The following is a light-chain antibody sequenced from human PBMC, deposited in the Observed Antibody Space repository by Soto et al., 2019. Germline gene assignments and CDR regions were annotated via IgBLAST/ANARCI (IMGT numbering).Light chain of an antibody. CDR3: QTYESAPFT. CDR2: GAS. CDR1: QGISHY. J-gene: IGKJ4*01. Sequence: IQMTQSPSSLSASVGDRVTITCRASQGISHYLAWYQQSPGKVPSLLIYGASTVESGVPSRFSGSGSGTDFTLTITSLRPEDVATYYCQTYESAPFTFGGGTKVEIK. V-gene: IGKV1-27*01.